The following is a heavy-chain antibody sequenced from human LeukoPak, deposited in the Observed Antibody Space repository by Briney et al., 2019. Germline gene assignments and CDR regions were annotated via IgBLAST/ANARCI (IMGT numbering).Heavy chain of an antibody. CDR1: GGSFSGHY. J-gene: IGHJ4*02. V-gene: IGHV4-34*01. Sequence: PSETLSLTCAVYGGSFSGHYWSWIRQPPGKGLEWIGEINHSGSTNYNPSLKSRVTISVDTSKNQFSLKLSSVTAADTAVYYCARGIGSTSLIDYWGQGTLVTVSS. CDR2: INHSGST. CDR3: ARGIGSTSLIDY. D-gene: IGHD2-2*01.